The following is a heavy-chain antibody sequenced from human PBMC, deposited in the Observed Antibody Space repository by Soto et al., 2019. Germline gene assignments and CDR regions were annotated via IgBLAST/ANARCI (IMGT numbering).Heavy chain of an antibody. CDR1: GGTFSSYA. Sequence: GASVKVSCKASGGTFSSYAISWVRQAPGQGLEWMGGIIPIFGTANYAQKFQGRVTITADKSTSTAYMELSSLRSEDTAVYYCARVKSTVTTPYYYYGMDVWGQGTTVTVPS. D-gene: IGHD4-17*01. V-gene: IGHV1-69*06. J-gene: IGHJ6*02. CDR3: ARVKSTVTTPYYYYGMDV. CDR2: IIPIFGTA.